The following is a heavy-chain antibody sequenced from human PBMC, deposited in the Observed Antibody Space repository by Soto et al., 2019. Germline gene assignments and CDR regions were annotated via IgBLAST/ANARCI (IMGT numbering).Heavy chain of an antibody. CDR3: AKDMRDYVWGSPYYYYGMDV. J-gene: IGHJ6*02. Sequence: GGSLRLSCAASGFTFDDYTMHWVRQAPGKGLEWVSLISWDGGSTYYADSVKGRFTISRDNSKNSLYLQMNSLRTEDTALYYCAKDMRDYVWGSPYYYYGMDVWGQGTTVTVSS. D-gene: IGHD3-16*01. V-gene: IGHV3-43*01. CDR1: GFTFDDYT. CDR2: ISWDGGST.